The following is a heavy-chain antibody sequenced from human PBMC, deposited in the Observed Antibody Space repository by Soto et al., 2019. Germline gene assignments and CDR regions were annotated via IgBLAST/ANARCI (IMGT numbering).Heavy chain of an antibody. CDR1: GFTFSSYG. CDR3: ARDGRGYSGYDYVRY. Sequence: QVQLVESGGGVVQPGRSLRLSCAASGFTFSSYGMHWVRQAPGKGLEWGAVIWYDGSNKYYADSVKGRFTISRDNSKNTLYLQMNSLRAEDTAVYYCARDGRGYSGYDYVRYWGQGTLVTVSS. D-gene: IGHD5-12*01. J-gene: IGHJ4*02. V-gene: IGHV3-33*01. CDR2: IWYDGSNK.